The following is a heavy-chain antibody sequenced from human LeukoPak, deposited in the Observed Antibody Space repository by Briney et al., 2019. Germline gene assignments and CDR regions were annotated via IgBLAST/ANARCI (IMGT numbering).Heavy chain of an antibody. CDR2: ISYDGSNE. Sequence: GGSLRLSCAASGFTFSSYVMHWVRQAPGKGLEWVAIISYDGSNEYYADSVKGRFTISRDNSKNTLYLQMNSLRAEDTAVYYCAKDRGAVAGLDAFDIWGQGTMVTVSS. V-gene: IGHV3-30*04. D-gene: IGHD6-19*01. CDR1: GFTFSSYV. CDR3: AKDRGAVAGLDAFDI. J-gene: IGHJ3*02.